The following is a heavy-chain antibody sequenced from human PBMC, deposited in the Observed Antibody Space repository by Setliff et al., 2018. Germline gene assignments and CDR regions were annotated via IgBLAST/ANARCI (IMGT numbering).Heavy chain of an antibody. D-gene: IGHD7-27*01. Sequence: PGGSLRLSCAASVSTLGDYGMHWVRQAPGKGLQWVAFIRFDESNKYYLESVRGRFSISRDNSKNTVYLQMNSLRVEDTVIYYCAKEGMRYWGSPGYMDVWGKGTTVTVSS. CDR1: VSTLGDYG. V-gene: IGHV3-30*02. J-gene: IGHJ6*03. CDR3: AKEGMRYWGSPGYMDV. CDR2: IRFDESNK.